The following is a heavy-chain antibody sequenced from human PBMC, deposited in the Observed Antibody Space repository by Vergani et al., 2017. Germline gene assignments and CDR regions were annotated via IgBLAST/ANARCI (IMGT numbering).Heavy chain of an antibody. D-gene: IGHD3-10*01. V-gene: IGHV3-21*01. CDR3: ARDPHLGSGSYYQPGGV. CDR1: GFTFSSYS. CDR2: ISSSSSYI. J-gene: IGHJ6*02. Sequence: EVQLVESGGGLVKPGGSLRLSCAASGFTFSSYSMNWVRQAPGKGLEWVSSISSSSSYIYYADSVKGRFTISRDNAKNSLYLQMNSLRAEDTAEYYCARDPHLGSGSYYQPGGVWGQGTTVTVSS.